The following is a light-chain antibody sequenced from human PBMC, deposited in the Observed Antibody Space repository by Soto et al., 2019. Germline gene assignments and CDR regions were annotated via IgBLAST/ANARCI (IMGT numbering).Light chain of an antibody. J-gene: IGKJ4*01. V-gene: IGKV1-9*01. Sequence: DIQLTQSPSFLSASVGDRVTITCLASQDISNYLAWYQHKQGKAPKLLIYATSTFQSGVPSRFRGSGSGTELTLTISSLQPEDFATYYCQQVNSYPLTFGGGTQVDI. CDR2: ATS. CDR3: QQVNSYPLT. CDR1: QDISNY.